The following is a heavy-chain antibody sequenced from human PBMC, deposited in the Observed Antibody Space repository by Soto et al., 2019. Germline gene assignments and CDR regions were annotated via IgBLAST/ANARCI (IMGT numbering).Heavy chain of an antibody. CDR2: VSWDSSTV. CDR1: GFTFDDHS. D-gene: IGHD2-2*01. CDR3: VQGRYPLMSSPWDH. V-gene: IGHV3-9*01. J-gene: IGHJ4*02. Sequence: EVQLVESGGGLVQPGRSLRLSCVASGFTFDDHSMHWVRRGPGKGLEWVSGVSWDSSTVGYAGSVKGRFIISRDNAKNSLDLQMTSLRIEDTALYQCVQGRYPLMSSPWDHWGQGTLVPVSS.